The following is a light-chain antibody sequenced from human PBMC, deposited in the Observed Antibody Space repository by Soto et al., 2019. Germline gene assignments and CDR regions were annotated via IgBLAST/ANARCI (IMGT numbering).Light chain of an antibody. J-gene: IGLJ1*01. Sequence: VLTQPPSVSAAPGQKVTISCSGSSSDIGRNYVSWYQHLPGTAPKLLIYENNKRPSGIPDRLSGSKSGSSATLGITGLQTGDEADYYCGTWDSSLTTYVFGPGTKVTVL. CDR2: ENN. V-gene: IGLV1-51*02. CDR1: SSDIGRNY. CDR3: GTWDSSLTTYV.